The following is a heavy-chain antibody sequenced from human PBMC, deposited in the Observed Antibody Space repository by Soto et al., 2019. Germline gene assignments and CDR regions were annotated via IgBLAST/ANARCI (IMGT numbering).Heavy chain of an antibody. CDR2: IDRKGQIT. Sequence: GGSQRLSCSASAFTFSDYTMHLARHTPDKRLEYIAVIDRKGQITDDAESVKGRFAISRDNSRNRLYHQMPTLRGDDRAVYYSAKDRLRRCVSSSCYLLDFWGEGT. J-gene: IGHJ4*02. V-gene: IGHV3-64D*06. D-gene: IGHD2-2*01. CDR3: AKDRLRRCVSSSCYLLDF. CDR1: AFTFSDYT.